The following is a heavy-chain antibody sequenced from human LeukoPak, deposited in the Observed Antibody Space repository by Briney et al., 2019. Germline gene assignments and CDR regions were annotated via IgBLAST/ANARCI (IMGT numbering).Heavy chain of an antibody. D-gene: IGHD3-22*01. Sequence: GGSLRLSCAASGFTFSSYAMSWVRQAPGKGLEWVSAISGSGGSTYYADSVKGRFTISRDNTKNTLYLQMNSLRAEDTAVYYCAKALISGYYYWYLDYWGQGTLVTVSS. CDR3: AKALISGYYYWYLDY. V-gene: IGHV3-23*01. CDR2: ISGSGGST. J-gene: IGHJ4*02. CDR1: GFTFSSYA.